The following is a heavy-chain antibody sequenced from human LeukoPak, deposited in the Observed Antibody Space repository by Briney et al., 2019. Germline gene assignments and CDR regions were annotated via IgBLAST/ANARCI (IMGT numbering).Heavy chain of an antibody. V-gene: IGHV3-23*01. J-gene: IGHJ4*02. CDR1: GFTFSSYA. CDR3: AKPEIVVVVAGNFDY. CDR2: ISGSGGST. D-gene: IGHD2-15*01. Sequence: PGGSLRLSCAASGFTFSSYAMSWVRQAPGKGLEWVSAISGSGGSTYYADSVKGRFTISRDNSKNTLYLQMNSLRAEDTAVYYCAKPEIVVVVAGNFDYWGQGTLVTVSS.